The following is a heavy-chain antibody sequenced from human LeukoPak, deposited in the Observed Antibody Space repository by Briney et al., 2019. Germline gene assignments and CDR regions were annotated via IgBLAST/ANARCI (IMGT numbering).Heavy chain of an antibody. J-gene: IGHJ4*02. Sequence: GGSLRLSCAASGFTFNTYGMSWVRQAPGKGLEWVSGISGSGGATYYADSVKGRFTVSRDDPHNTLYLQMNSVRAEDTAVYFCARGGVDHYGSGTYYLTYYFDHWGQGALVTVSS. CDR2: ISGSGGAT. CDR1: GFTFNTYG. D-gene: IGHD3-10*01. CDR3: ARGGVDHYGSGTYYLTYYFDH. V-gene: IGHV3-23*01.